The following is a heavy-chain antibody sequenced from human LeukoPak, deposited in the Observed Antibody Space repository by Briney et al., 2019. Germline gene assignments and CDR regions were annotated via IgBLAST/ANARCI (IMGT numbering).Heavy chain of an antibody. Sequence: ASVKVSCKASGYTFTSYGISWVRQAPGQGLEWMGWISAYNGNTNYAQKLQGRVTMTTDTSTSTAYMELRSLRSDDTAVYYCARDRNNYDFWSGYCLDYWGQGTLVTVSS. D-gene: IGHD3-3*01. CDR1: GYTFTSYG. CDR2: ISAYNGNT. V-gene: IGHV1-18*01. J-gene: IGHJ4*02. CDR3: ARDRNNYDFWSGYCLDY.